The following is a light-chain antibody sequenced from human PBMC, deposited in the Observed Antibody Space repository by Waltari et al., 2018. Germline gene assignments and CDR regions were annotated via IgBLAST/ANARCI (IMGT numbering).Light chain of an antibody. CDR3: SSYTSSSTWV. CDR2: EVS. Sequence: QSALTQPPSVSGSPGQSVTISCTGTSSDVGSYNRVPWYQQPPDPAPKLIIYEVSDRPSGVPDRFSGSKSANTAFLTISGLQAEDEADYFCSSYTSSSTWVFGTGTKVTVL. CDR1: SSDVGSYNR. V-gene: IGLV2-18*02. J-gene: IGLJ1*01.